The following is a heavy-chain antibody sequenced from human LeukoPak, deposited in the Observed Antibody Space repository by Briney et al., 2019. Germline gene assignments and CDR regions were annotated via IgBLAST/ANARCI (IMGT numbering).Heavy chain of an antibody. CDR2: MNPNSGNT. CDR1: GYTFTSYD. D-gene: IGHD3-3*01. CDR3: ARDGRDFWSGHLSGYYYYGMDV. Sequence: GASVKVSCKASGYTFTSYDINWVRQATGQGLEWMGWMNPNSGNTGYTQKVQGRVTVTTDTSTRTAYMELRSLRSDDTAVYYCARDGRDFWSGHLSGYYYYGMDVWGQGTTVTVSS. V-gene: IGHV1-8*01. J-gene: IGHJ6*02.